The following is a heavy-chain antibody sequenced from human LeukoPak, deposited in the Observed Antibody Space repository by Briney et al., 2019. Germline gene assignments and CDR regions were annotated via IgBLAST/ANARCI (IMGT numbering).Heavy chain of an antibody. D-gene: IGHD3-16*01. Sequence: GGSLRLSRAASGFTFSSYGMHWVRQAPGKGLEWVAFIRYDGSNKYYADSVKGRFTISRDNSKNTLYLQMNSLRAEDTAVYYCAKDNLDGLFWGYFYYWGQGTLVTV. CDR2: IRYDGSNK. CDR1: GFTFSSYG. J-gene: IGHJ4*02. V-gene: IGHV3-30*02. CDR3: AKDNLDGLFWGYFYY.